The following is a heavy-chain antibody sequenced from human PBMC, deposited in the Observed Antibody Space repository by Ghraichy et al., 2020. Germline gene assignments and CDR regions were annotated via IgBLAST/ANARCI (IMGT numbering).Heavy chain of an antibody. CDR2: ISYDGSNK. J-gene: IGHJ4*02. CDR1: GFTFSSYA. D-gene: IGHD6-13*01. Sequence: LSLTCAASGFTFSSYAMHWVRQAPGKGLEWVALISYDGSNKYYADSVKGRFTISRDNSKNTLYLQMNSLRAEDTAVYYCARDLQQLALDYWGQGTLVTVSS. V-gene: IGHV3-30-3*01. CDR3: ARDLQQLALDY.